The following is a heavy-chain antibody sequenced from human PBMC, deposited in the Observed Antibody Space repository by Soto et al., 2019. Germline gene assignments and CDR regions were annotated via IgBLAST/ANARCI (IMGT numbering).Heavy chain of an antibody. CDR2: IIPLYGTV. D-gene: IGHD3-16*02. CDR1: GGTFNSYG. V-gene: IGHV1-69*06. CDR3: ARVRVIRGVIPSHFGI. Sequence: SVKVSCKASGGTFNSYGISWVRQAPGQGLDWMGVIIPLYGTVNYAQKFQGRVSITADKSTSTAYMDLNSLRSDDTAVYYCARVRVIRGVIPSHFGIWGQGTQVTVSS. J-gene: IGHJ4*02.